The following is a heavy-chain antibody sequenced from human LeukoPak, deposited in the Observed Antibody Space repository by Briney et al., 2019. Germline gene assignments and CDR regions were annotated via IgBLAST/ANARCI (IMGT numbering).Heavy chain of an antibody. V-gene: IGHV3-48*03. CDR1: GLTFSIYE. J-gene: IGHJ4*02. CDR2: ISSSGNMI. CDR3: ATSTRSIGRVFNY. Sequence: PGGSLRLSCAASGLTFSIYEMNWVRQAPGKGLEWVSYISSSGNMIYYADSVKGRFTISRDSAKKSVYLQMKSLRDEDTAVYYWATSTRSIGRVFNYWGEGTLVTVSS. D-gene: IGHD1-1*01.